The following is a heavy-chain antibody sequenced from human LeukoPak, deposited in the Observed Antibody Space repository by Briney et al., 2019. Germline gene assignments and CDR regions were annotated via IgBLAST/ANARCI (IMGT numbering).Heavy chain of an antibody. V-gene: IGHV3-53*01. J-gene: IGHJ4*02. CDR1: GFTVSSNS. Sequence: PGGSLRLSCTVSGFTVSSNSMSWVRQAPGKGLEWVSFIYTTGNTHNSDSVKGRFTISRGSSKNTLYLQMNSLRAEDTAVYYCARRAGDYSHPYDYWGQGTLVTVSS. CDR2: IYTTGNT. CDR3: ARRAGDYSHPYDY. D-gene: IGHD3-22*01.